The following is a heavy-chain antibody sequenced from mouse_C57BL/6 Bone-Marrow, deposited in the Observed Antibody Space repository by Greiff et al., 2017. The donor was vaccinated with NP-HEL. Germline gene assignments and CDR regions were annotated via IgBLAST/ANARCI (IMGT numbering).Heavy chain of an antibody. J-gene: IGHJ2*01. D-gene: IGHD1-1*01. CDR2: IDPNSGGT. CDR3: ARKIITTVVATRGDY. Sequence: VQLQQPGAELVKPGASVKLSCKASGYTFTSYWMHWVKQRPGRGLEWIGRIDPNSGGTKYTEKFKSKATLTVDKPSSTAYMQLSSLTSEHAAVQYCARKIITTVVATRGDYGGKGTTLTVSS. CDR1: GYTFTSYW. V-gene: IGHV1-72*01.